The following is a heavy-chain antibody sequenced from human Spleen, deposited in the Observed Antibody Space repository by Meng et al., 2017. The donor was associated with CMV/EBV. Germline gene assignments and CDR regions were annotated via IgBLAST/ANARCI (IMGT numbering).Heavy chain of an antibody. Sequence: CAASGFIFNDYWMPWVRQAPGEGLVWVSRINTDGSTTSYADSVKGRFTNSRDNARDTLYLQMNSLRAEDTAVYYCARVEQQWLVPDYWGQGALVTVSS. J-gene: IGHJ4*02. CDR3: ARVEQQWLVPDY. V-gene: IGHV3-74*01. CDR1: GFIFNDYW. D-gene: IGHD6-19*01. CDR2: INTDGSTT.